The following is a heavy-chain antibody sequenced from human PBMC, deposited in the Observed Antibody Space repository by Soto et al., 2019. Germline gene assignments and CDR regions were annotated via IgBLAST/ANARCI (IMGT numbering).Heavy chain of an antibody. D-gene: IGHD3-3*01. Sequence: QVQLVQSGAEVKKPGASVKVSCKASGYTFTSYAMHWVRQAPGQRLEGMGWINAGNGNTKYSQKFQGRVTITRDTSASTAYMELSSLRSEDTAVYYCARCGRELRFLEWLIHSYYYYYMDVWGKGTTVTVSS. CDR3: ARCGRELRFLEWLIHSYYYYYMDV. CDR1: GYTFTSYA. V-gene: IGHV1-3*01. J-gene: IGHJ6*03. CDR2: INAGNGNT.